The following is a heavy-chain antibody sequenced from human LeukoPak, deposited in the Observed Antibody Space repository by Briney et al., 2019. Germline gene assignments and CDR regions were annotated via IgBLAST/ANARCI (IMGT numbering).Heavy chain of an antibody. J-gene: IGHJ4*02. V-gene: IGHV3-74*01. D-gene: IGHD1-26*01. CDR3: ARVPRGSYSFDY. CDR1: GFTFSTHA. Sequence: GSLRLSCAASGFTFSTHAMSWVRQAPGKGLVWVSRINPDGSVTSYADSAKGRFTISRDNAMNTLYLQMNSLRAEDTAVYYCARVPRGSYSFDYWGQGTLVTVSS. CDR2: INPDGSVT.